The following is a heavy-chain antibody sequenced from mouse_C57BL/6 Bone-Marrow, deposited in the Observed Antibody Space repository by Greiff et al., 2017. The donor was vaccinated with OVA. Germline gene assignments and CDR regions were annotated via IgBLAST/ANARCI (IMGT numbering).Heavy chain of an antibody. V-gene: IGHV5-6*01. CDR1: GFTFSSYG. J-gene: IGHJ4*01. Sequence: EVMLVESGGDLVKPGGSLKLSCAASGFTFSSYGMSWVRQTPDKRLEWVATISSGGSYTYYPDSVKGRVTISRDNAKNTLYLQMSSLKSEDTAMYYCARPRDYYAMDYWGQGTSVTVSS. CDR2: ISSGGSYT. CDR3: ARPRDYYAMDY.